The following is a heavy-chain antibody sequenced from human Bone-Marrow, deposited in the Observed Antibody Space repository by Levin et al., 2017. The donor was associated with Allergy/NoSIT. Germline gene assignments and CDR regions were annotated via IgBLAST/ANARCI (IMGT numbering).Heavy chain of an antibody. J-gene: IGHJ6*02. CDR2: VYYSGST. Sequence: SETLSLTCTVSGGSISSSSYYWGWIRQPPGKGLEWIGSVYYSGSTFYNASLKSRVTISVDSSKNQFSLNLTSLTAADTAVYYCARDYRALYYYYGMDVWGQGTTVTVSS. CDR3: ARDYRALYYYYGMDV. CDR1: GGSISSSSYY. V-gene: IGHV4-39*07.